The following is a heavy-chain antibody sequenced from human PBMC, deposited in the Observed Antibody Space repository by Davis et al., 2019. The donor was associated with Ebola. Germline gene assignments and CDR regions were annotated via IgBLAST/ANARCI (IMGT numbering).Heavy chain of an antibody. D-gene: IGHD6-19*01. J-gene: IGHJ1*01. Sequence: GESLKISCAASGFTFSSYWMHWVRQAPGKGLEWVSAISGSGGSTYYADSVKGRFTISRDNSKNTLYLQMNSLRAEDTAVYYCAKEIIAVAISRPFQHWGQGTLVTVSS. CDR1: GFTFSSYW. V-gene: IGHV3-23*01. CDR2: ISGSGGST. CDR3: AKEIIAVAISRPFQH.